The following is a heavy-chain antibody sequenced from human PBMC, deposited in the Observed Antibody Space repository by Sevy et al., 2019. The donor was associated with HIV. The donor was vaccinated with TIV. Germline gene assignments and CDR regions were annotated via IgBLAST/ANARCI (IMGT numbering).Heavy chain of an antibody. CDR1: GFTFSSYS. V-gene: IGHV3-21*01. Sequence: GGSLRLSCAASGFTFSSYSMNRVRQAPRKGLEWVSSISSSGSYIYYADSVKGRFTISRDNAKNSLYLQMNSLRAEDTAVYYCASRRITIFGVADAFDIWGQGTMVTVSS. CDR2: ISSSGSYI. CDR3: ASRRITIFGVADAFDI. D-gene: IGHD3-3*01. J-gene: IGHJ3*02.